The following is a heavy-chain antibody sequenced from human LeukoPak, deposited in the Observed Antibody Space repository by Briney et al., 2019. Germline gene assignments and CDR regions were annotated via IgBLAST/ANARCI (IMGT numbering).Heavy chain of an antibody. Sequence: ASETLSLTCTVSGGSISSSSYYWGWIRQPPGKGLEWIGSIYYSGSTYYNPSLKSRVTISVDTSKNQFSLKLSSVTAADTAVYYCATLSDYDFWSGFPYYYYYMDVWGKGTTVTVSS. CDR2: IYYSGST. D-gene: IGHD3-3*01. V-gene: IGHV4-39*01. CDR1: GGSISSSSYY. CDR3: ATLSDYDFWSGFPYYYYYMDV. J-gene: IGHJ6*03.